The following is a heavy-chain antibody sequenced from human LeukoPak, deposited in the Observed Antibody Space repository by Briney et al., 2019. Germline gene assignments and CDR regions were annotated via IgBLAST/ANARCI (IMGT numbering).Heavy chain of an antibody. CDR2: IHEDGSEK. D-gene: IGHD5-24*01. CDR3: ARNLRLHTPRAFDI. CDR1: GFTFSRYW. V-gene: IGHV3-7*05. Sequence: GGSLRLSCVVSGFTFSRYWMNWVRQAPGKGLEWVANIHEDGSEKYYVDSVKGRFTISRDNAKNSLYLQMNSLKAEDTAVYYCARNLRLHTPRAFDIWGQGTMVTVSS. J-gene: IGHJ3*02.